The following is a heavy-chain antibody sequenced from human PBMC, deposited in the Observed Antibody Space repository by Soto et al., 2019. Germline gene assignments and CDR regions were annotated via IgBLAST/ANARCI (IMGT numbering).Heavy chain of an antibody. CDR3: ARVTPGNNLYYFSGLDF. CDR2: ISYEGSNT. J-gene: IGHJ6*02. D-gene: IGHD1-1*01. CDR1: GFTFDTYG. Sequence: GGSLRLSCVASGFTFDTYGIHWVRQAPGKGLQWVSLISYEGSNTYYADSVRGRFTISRDNSKNALYLQMNTLRPEDTGVYYCARVTPGNNLYYFSGLDFWGQGTSVTVSS. V-gene: IGHV3-30-3*01.